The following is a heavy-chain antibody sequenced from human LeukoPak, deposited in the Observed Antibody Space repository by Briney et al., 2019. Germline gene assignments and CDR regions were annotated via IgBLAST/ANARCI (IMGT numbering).Heavy chain of an antibody. V-gene: IGHV4-59*01. CDR1: GGSISSYY. J-gene: IGHJ6*03. CDR2: IYYSGST. CDR3: AREGSSSSRYYYYMDV. D-gene: IGHD6-6*01. Sequence: SETLSLTCTVSGGSISSYYWSWIRQPPGKGLEWIGYIYYSGSTNYNPSLKSRVTISVDTSKNQFSLKLSSVTAADTAVYYCAREGSSSSRYYYYMDVWGKGTTVTVSS.